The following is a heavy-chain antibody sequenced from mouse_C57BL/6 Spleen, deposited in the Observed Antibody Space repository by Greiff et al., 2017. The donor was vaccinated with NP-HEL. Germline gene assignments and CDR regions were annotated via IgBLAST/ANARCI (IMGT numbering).Heavy chain of an antibody. V-gene: IGHV1-61*01. Sequence: QVQLQQPGAELVRPGSSVKLSCKASGYTFTSYWMDWVKQRPGQGLAWIGNIYPSDSETHYNQKFKDKATLTVDKSSSTAYMQLSSLTSEDSAVYYCASEGNSFDYWGQGTTLTVSS. CDR3: ASEGNSFDY. J-gene: IGHJ2*01. CDR1: GYTFTSYW. CDR2: IYPSDSET.